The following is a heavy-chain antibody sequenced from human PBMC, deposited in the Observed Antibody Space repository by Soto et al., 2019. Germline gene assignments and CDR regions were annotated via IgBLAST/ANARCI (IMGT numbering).Heavy chain of an antibody. J-gene: IGHJ6*03. CDR2: ISGSGGST. V-gene: IGHV3-23*01. CDR1: GFTFSSYA. Sequence: GGSLRLSCAASGFTFSSYAMSWVRQAPGKGLEWVSAISGSGGSTYYADSVKGRFTISRDNSKNTLYLQMNSLRAEDTAVYYCAKVSAQFVRSYMDVWGKGTTVTVSS. D-gene: IGHD2-15*01. CDR3: AKVSAQFVRSYMDV.